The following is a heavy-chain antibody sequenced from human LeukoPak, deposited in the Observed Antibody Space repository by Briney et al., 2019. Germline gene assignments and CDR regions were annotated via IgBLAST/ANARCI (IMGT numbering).Heavy chain of an antibody. CDR2: ISGNGGST. J-gene: IGHJ4*02. Sequence: SGGSLRLSCAASGFTFSSYAMHWVRQAPGKGLEYVSAISGNGGSTYYANSVKGRFTISRDNSKNTPYLQMGSLRAEDMAVYYCARRGSSYGDSMDCWGQGTLVTVSS. D-gene: IGHD4-17*01. CDR3: ARRGSSYGDSMDC. V-gene: IGHV3-64*01. CDR1: GFTFSSYA.